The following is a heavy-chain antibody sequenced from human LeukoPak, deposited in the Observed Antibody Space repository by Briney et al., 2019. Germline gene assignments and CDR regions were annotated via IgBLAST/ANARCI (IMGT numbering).Heavy chain of an antibody. CDR1: GFTFSSYG. Sequence: GGSLRLSCAASGFTFSSYGMHWVRQAPGKGLEWVSVIWYDGSNKYYADSVKGRFTISRDNSKNTLYLKMNSLRAEDTAVYYCARVTVSNRLDYWGQGTLVTVSS. V-gene: IGHV3-33*08. CDR2: IWYDGSNK. CDR3: ARVTVSNRLDY. D-gene: IGHD4-11*01. J-gene: IGHJ4*02.